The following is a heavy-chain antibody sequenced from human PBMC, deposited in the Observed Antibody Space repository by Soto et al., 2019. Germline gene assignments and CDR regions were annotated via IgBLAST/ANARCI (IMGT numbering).Heavy chain of an antibody. Sequence: QPGGSLRLSCAASGFTFSSYGMHWVRQAPGKGLEWVAVIWYDGSNKYYADSVKGRFTISRDNSKNTLYLQMNSLRAEDTAVYYCARDGGTRGMDVWGQGTTVTVSS. V-gene: IGHV3-33*01. CDR2: IWYDGSNK. CDR3: ARDGGTRGMDV. CDR1: GFTFSSYG. J-gene: IGHJ6*02. D-gene: IGHD1-1*01.